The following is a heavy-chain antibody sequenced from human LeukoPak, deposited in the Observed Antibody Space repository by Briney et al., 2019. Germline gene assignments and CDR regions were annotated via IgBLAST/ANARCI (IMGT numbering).Heavy chain of an antibody. V-gene: IGHV3-72*01. CDR2: TANKADSYTT. CDR3: ARGYHSFDT. D-gene: IGHD1-14*01. J-gene: IGHJ3*02. Sequence: GGSLRLSCAASGFTLSDHYMDWVRQAPGKGLEWVGRTANKADSYTTIYAASVKGRFTISRDDSKNSLYLQMNSLTTEDTAVYFCARGYHSFDTWGQGIMVTVSS. CDR1: GFTLSDHY.